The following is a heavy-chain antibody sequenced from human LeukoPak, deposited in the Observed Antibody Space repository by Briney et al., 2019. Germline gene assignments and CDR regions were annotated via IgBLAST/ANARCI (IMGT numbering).Heavy chain of an antibody. CDR3: ARGYSGYDPFGY. J-gene: IGHJ4*02. CDR1: GGTFSSYA. D-gene: IGHD5-12*01. CDR2: IIPIFGTA. V-gene: IGHV1-69*05. Sequence: VKVSCNASGGTFSSYAISWVRQAPGQGLEWMGGIIPIFGTANYAQKFQGRVTITTDESTSTAYMELSSLRSEDTAVYYCARGYSGYDPFGYWGQGTLVTVSS.